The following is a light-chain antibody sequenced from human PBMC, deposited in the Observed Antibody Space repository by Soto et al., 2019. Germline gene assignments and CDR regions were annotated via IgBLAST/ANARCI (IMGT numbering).Light chain of an antibody. CDR3: QQTNTTFT. J-gene: IGKJ4*01. V-gene: IGKV1-39*01. Sequence: DIQMTQSPSSLSASVGDRVTITCRASQSISTYLNWYQQKPGKVPKLLIYAASSLQSGVPSRFSGSGYGTDFTLTISSLQPEDFATDYWQQTNTTFTFGGGTKVDI. CDR1: QSISTY. CDR2: AAS.